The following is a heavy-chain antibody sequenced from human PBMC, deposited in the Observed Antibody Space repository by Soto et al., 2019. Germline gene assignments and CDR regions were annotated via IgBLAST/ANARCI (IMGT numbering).Heavy chain of an antibody. CDR2: IIPIFGTA. J-gene: IGHJ6*02. CDR3: ARDQYYYDSSGSSLDV. CDR1: GGTFSSYA. Sequence: ASVKVSCKASGGTFSSYAISWVRQAPGQGLEWMGGIIPIFGTANYAQKFQGRVTITADKSTSTAYMELSSLRSEDTAVYYCARDQYYYDSSGSSLDVWGQGTTVTVPS. V-gene: IGHV1-69*06. D-gene: IGHD3-22*01.